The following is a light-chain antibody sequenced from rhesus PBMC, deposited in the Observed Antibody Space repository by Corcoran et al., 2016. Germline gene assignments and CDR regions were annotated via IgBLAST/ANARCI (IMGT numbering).Light chain of an antibody. CDR2: GVT. Sequence: QAAPTQPPSVSGSPGQSVTISCTGTSSDVGGYNSVSWYQEHPGKAPKLMIYGVTKRPSGVSDRFSGSKSGNTASLTISGLQAEDEADYYCCSYTTGSTYIFGAGTRLTVV. CDR1: SSDVGGYNS. CDR3: CSYTTGSTYI. V-gene: IGLV2S7*01. J-gene: IGLJ1*01.